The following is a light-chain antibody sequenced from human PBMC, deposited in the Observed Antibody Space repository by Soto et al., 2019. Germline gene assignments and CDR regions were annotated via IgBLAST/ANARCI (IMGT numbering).Light chain of an antibody. V-gene: IGKV3-20*01. Sequence: EIVLTQSPGTLSLSPGERATLSCRASQSVSSNYLAWYQQQPGQAPRLLIYGASSRATGIAERFSGSGAGTDFTLTISRLEPEDFAVYYCQQYGNSPRTFGQGTKLEIK. CDR3: QQYGNSPRT. J-gene: IGKJ2*01. CDR1: QSVSSNY. CDR2: GAS.